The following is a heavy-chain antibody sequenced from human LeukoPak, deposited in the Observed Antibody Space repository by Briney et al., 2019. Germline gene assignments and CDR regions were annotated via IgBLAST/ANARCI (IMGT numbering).Heavy chain of an antibody. CDR1: GGSISSGGYS. V-gene: IGHV4-30-2*01. Sequence: PSETLSLTCAVSGGSISSGGYSWSWIRQPPGKGLEWIGYIYHSGSTYYNPSLKSRVTISVDRSKNQFSLKLSSVTAADTAVYYCARGPVVVVAATPSGYYYGMDVWGQGTTVTVSS. CDR3: ARGPVVVVAATPSGYYYGMDV. D-gene: IGHD2-15*01. CDR2: IYHSGST. J-gene: IGHJ6*02.